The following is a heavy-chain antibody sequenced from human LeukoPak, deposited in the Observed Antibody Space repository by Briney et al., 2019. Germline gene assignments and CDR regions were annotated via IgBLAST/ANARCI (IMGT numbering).Heavy chain of an antibody. D-gene: IGHD2-15*01. CDR1: GFTFSTYS. CDR2: IGSGGSYM. V-gene: IGHV3-21*01. CDR3: ARVRVGGSVAATFWYFDL. J-gene: IGHJ2*01. Sequence: GGSLRLSRAASGFTFSTYSMNWVRQAPGRGLEWVSSIGSGGSYMYYGDSVKGRFTISRDNAKNSLSLQMNSLRAEDTAVYYCARVRVGGSVAATFWYFDLWGRGTLVTVSS.